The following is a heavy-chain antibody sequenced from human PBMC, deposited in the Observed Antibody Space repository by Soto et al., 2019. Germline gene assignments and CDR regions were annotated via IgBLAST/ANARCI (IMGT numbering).Heavy chain of an antibody. CDR1: GGSISSGGYS. CDR3: ARQYCSSTTCHLDN. D-gene: IGHD2-2*01. J-gene: IGHJ4*02. CDR2: IYHSGST. Sequence: PSETLSLTCAVSGGSISSGGYSWSWIRQPPGKGLEWVGYIYHSGSTYYNPSLKSRVTISVDRSKNQFSLKLPSVTAADTAVYYCARQYCSSTTCHLDNWGQGALVTVSS. V-gene: IGHV4-30-2*01.